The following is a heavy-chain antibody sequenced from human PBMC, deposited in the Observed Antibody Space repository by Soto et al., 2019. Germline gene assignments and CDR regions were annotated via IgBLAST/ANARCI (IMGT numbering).Heavy chain of an antibody. J-gene: IGHJ5*02. CDR3: VRDGTKSLRDWFDP. D-gene: IGHD1-1*01. CDR1: GASISGFY. V-gene: IGHV4-4*07. CDR2: IYATGTT. Sequence: QVQLQESGPGLVKPSETLSLTCTVSGASISGFYWSWIRKSAGTGLEWIGRIYATGTTDYNPSLKSRVMMSVDTSKKQFSLKLRSVADADTAVYYCVRDGTKSLRDWFDPWGQGISVTVSS.